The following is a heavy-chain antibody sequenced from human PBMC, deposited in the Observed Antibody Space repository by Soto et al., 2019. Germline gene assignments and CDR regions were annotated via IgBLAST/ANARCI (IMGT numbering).Heavy chain of an antibody. J-gene: IGHJ6*02. V-gene: IGHV4-31*03. Sequence: PSLTCTVSGGSISSGGYYWSWIRQHPGRGLEWIGYIYYSGSTYYNPSLKSRVTISVDTSKNQFSLKLSSVTAADTAVYYCARERGYYDSSGYYPQLDYYYGMDVWGQGTTVTVSS. CDR1: GGSISSGGYY. D-gene: IGHD3-22*01. CDR3: ARERGYYDSSGYYPQLDYYYGMDV. CDR2: IYYSGST.